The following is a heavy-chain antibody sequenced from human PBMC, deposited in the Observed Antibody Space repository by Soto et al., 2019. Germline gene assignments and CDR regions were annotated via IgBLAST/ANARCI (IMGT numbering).Heavy chain of an antibody. CDR3: ARLTSGPVYFDY. CDR1: GGSISSGGYY. CDR2: IYYSGST. D-gene: IGHD3-10*01. V-gene: IGHV4-31*01. Sequence: QVQLQESGPGLVKPSQTLSLTCTVSGGSISSGGYYWSWIRQHPGKGLEWIGYIYYSGSTYYNPSLKSPVTISVDTSENRFSLKLRSVTAADTAVYYCARLTSGPVYFDYWGQGTLVTVSS. J-gene: IGHJ4*02.